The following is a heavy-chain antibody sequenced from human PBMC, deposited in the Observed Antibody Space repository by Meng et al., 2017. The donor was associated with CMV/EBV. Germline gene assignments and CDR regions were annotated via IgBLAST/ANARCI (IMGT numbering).Heavy chain of an antibody. CDR1: GFTFSTYG. V-gene: IGHV3-30*02. Sequence: GESLKISCAASGFTFSTYGMHWVRQAPGKGLEWVAFVQYDGINKYYADSVKGRFTLSRDNSKNTLSLQMDSLRAEDTAVYYCAKDHRVTAAIDSWGQGALVTVSS. J-gene: IGHJ4*02. CDR3: AKDHRVTAAIDS. CDR2: VQYDGINK. D-gene: IGHD4-11*01.